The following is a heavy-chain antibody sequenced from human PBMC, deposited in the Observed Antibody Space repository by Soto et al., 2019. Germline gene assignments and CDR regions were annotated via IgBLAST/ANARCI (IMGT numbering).Heavy chain of an antibody. CDR3: TTPVMGTVSLYYFDY. Sequence: ASVKVYCKPSGYNFTSNGISWVRQAPGQGLEWMGWISTSKGNTNYAQNFQGRVTMTTDTSTSTAYMELRSLRFDDTAVYYCTTPVMGTVSLYYFDYWGRGTLVTVSS. D-gene: IGHD5-18*01. CDR2: ISTSKGNT. CDR1: GYNFTSNG. J-gene: IGHJ4*02. V-gene: IGHV1-18*01.